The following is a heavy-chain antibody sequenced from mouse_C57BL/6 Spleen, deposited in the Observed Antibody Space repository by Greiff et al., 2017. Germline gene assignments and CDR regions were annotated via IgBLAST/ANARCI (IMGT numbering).Heavy chain of an antibody. D-gene: IGHD2-1*01. CDR1: GYTFTDYY. J-gene: IGHJ2*01. CDR2: IYPGSGNT. CDR3: ARSGYGNYVDY. Sequence: QVQLQQSGAELVRPGASVKLSCKASGYTFTDYYINWVKQRPGQGLEWIARIYPGSGNTYYNEKFKGKATLTAEKSSSTAYMQLSSLTSEDSAVYFCARSGYGNYVDYWGQGTTLTVSS. V-gene: IGHV1-76*01.